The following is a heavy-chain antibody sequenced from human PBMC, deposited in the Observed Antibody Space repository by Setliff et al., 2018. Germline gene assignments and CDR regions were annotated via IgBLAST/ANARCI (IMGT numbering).Heavy chain of an antibody. J-gene: IGHJ4*02. Sequence: SETLSLTCTVSGGSIRNYYWSWIRQPPGKGLEWIGYIHYSGNTNYNPSLKSRVTISVDTSKNQFSLKLTSVTAADTAVYYCAREGLGELSPEGFDYWGQGTLVTVSS. D-gene: IGHD3-16*02. CDR3: AREGLGELSPEGFDY. V-gene: IGHV4-59*01. CDR1: GGSIRNYY. CDR2: IHYSGNT.